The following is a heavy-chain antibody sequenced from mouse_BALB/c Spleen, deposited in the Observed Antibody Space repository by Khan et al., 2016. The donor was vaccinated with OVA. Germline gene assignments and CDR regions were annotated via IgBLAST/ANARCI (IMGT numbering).Heavy chain of an antibody. Sequence: QLEESGPGLVKPSQSLSLTCTVTGYSITSGYGWNWIRQFPGNKLEWMGYISYSGSTNYNPSLKSRISITRDTSKNQFFLKLNSVTTEDTATYYCAGTARIKYWGQGTTLTVSS. J-gene: IGHJ2*01. D-gene: IGHD1-2*01. CDR2: ISYSGST. CDR3: AGTARIKY. V-gene: IGHV3-2*02. CDR1: GYSITSGYG.